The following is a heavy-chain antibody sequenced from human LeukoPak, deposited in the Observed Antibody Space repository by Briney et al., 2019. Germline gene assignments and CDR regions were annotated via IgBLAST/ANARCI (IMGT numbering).Heavy chain of an antibody. V-gene: IGHV3-48*03. D-gene: IGHD3-22*01. J-gene: IGHJ5*02. Sequence: GSLRLSCAASGFTFSSYEMNWVRQAPGKGLEWVSYISSSGGSISYADSVRGRFTISRDNAKNSLYLQMNSLRAEDTAVYYCARSIVVVTWGQGTLVTVSS. CDR2: ISSSGGSI. CDR1: GFTFSSYE. CDR3: ARSIVVVT.